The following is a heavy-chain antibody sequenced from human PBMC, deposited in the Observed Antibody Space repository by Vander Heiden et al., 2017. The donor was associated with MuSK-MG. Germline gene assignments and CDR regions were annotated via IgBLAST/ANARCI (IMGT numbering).Heavy chain of an antibody. D-gene: IGHD3-3*01. CDR1: GYTFTSYG. V-gene: IGHV1-18*01. Sequence: GQSGAEVKKPGASVKVSCKASGYTFTSYGISWVRQAPGQGLEWMGWISAYNGNTNYAQKLQGRVTMTTDTSTSTAYMELRSLRSDDTAVYYCARENRLEWLLYQFDYWGQGTLVTVSS. J-gene: IGHJ4*02. CDR2: ISAYNGNT. CDR3: ARENRLEWLLYQFDY.